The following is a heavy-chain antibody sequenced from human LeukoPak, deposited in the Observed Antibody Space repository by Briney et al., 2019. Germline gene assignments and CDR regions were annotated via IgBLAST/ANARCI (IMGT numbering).Heavy chain of an antibody. CDR2: ISSSGRAI. CDR3: ARVAWDLQYTGAFDI. CDR1: GFTFSSYE. J-gene: IGHJ3*02. Sequence: GSLRLSCAASGFTFSSYEMNWVRQAAGKGLEWFSYISSSGRAIYYADSVKGRFTISRDNAKSSLYLQMNSLRDEDTAVYYCARVAWDLQYTGAFDIWGQGTMVTVSS. V-gene: IGHV3-48*03. D-gene: IGHD1-26*01.